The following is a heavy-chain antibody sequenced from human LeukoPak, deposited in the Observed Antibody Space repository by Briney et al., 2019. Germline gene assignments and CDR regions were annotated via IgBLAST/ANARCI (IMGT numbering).Heavy chain of an antibody. CDR1: GFTSSSYG. CDR3: AKDLLGTAAGRKRYGSGSYQSAFDY. Sequence: GRSLRLSCAASGFTSSSYGMHWVRQAPGKGLEWVAVISYDGSNKYYADSVKGRFTISRDNSKNTLYLQMNSLRAEDTAVYYCAKDLLGTAAGRKRYGSGSYQSAFDYWGQGTLVTVSS. J-gene: IGHJ4*02. D-gene: IGHD3-10*01. V-gene: IGHV3-30*18. CDR2: ISYDGSNK.